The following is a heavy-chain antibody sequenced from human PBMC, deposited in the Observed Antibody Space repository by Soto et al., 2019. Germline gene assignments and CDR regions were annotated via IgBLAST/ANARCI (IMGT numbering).Heavy chain of an antibody. V-gene: IGHV4-34*01. J-gene: IGHJ6*02. CDR1: GGSFSGYY. CDR3: ARVSVVQKYYYYGMDV. Sequence: QVQLQQWGAGLLKPSETLSLTCAVYGGSFSGYYWSWIRQPPGKGLEWIGEINHSGSTNYNPSLKSRVTRSVDTSKNQFSLKLSSVTAADTAVYYCARVSVVQKYYYYGMDVWGQGTTVTVSS. CDR2: INHSGST. D-gene: IGHD2-2*01.